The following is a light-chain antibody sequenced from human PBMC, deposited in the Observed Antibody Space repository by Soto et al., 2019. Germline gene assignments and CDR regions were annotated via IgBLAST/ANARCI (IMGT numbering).Light chain of an antibody. CDR3: QQTFNSPIT. CDR2: VAS. V-gene: IGKV1-39*01. Sequence: DIPMTQSPSSLSASVGDRVTITCRASQSVGTYLSWYQQKEGKAPKLLINVASTLQSGVPSRFSGSGSGTDFTLTISSVRPEDLGSFYCQQTFNSPITFGQGTRLEIK. J-gene: IGKJ5*01. CDR1: QSVGTY.